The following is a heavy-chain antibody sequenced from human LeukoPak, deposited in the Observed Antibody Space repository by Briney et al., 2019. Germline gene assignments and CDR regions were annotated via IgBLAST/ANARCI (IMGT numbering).Heavy chain of an antibody. D-gene: IGHD6-13*01. V-gene: IGHV3-7*01. CDR3: ARCQIAAAGTGAFDV. CDR1: GFTFRSYW. Sequence: GGSLRLSCAASGFTFRSYWMSWVRHVSGKGLEWLATIKQEGSEKFYVASVEGRFTISRDNAENSLYLQMSSLTAEDTAIYYCARCQIAAAGTGAFDVWGQGTMVSVSS. CDR2: IKQEGSEK. J-gene: IGHJ3*01.